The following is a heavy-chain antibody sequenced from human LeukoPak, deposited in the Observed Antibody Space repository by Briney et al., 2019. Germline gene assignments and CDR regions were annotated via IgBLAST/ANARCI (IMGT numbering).Heavy chain of an antibody. J-gene: IGHJ4*02. D-gene: IGHD2-21*01. CDR2: ISSNGGST. CDR3: ARSDTILKTTFDY. Sequence: GGSPRLSCAVSGFTFSSYAMHWVRQAPGKGLEYVSGISSNGGSTYYAKSVKGRFTISRDNSKNTLFLQMGSLRAEDMAVYYCARSDTILKTTFDYWGQGTLVTVSS. CDR1: GFTFSSYA. V-gene: IGHV3-64*01.